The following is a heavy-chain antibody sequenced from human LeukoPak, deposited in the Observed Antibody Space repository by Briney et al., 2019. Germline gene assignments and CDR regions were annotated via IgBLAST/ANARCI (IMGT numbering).Heavy chain of an antibody. J-gene: IGHJ3*02. CDR3: ATQGYYGSGSSYHDAFDI. CDR1: GYTPTELS. Sequence: ASVKVSCKVSGYTPTELSMHWVRQAPGKGLEWMGGFDPEDGETIYAQKFQGRVTMTEDTSTDTAYMGLSSLRSEDTAVYYCATQGYYGSGSSYHDAFDIWGQGTMVTVSS. V-gene: IGHV1-24*01. CDR2: FDPEDGET. D-gene: IGHD3-10*01.